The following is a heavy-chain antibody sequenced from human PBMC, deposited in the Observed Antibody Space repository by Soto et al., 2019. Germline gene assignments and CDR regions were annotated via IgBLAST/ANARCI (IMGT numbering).Heavy chain of an antibody. D-gene: IGHD2-2*01. V-gene: IGHV1-8*01. CDR2: MNPKSGNT. CDR3: AKEKDFPSVPAXMPIDN. CDR1: GYTFLDYD. Sequence: ASVKVSCKASGYTFLDYDFNWVRQAPGQGLEWMGWMNPKSGNTGYAQKFQGRVTMTRSTPLTTAYLELSGLTSEDTAVYYCAKEKDFPSVPAXMPIDNWG. J-gene: IGHJ4*01.